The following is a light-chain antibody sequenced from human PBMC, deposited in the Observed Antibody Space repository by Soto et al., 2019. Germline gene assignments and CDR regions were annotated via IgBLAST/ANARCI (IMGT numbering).Light chain of an antibody. J-gene: IGLJ2*01. CDR2: LDRDGRH. V-gene: IGLV4-69*01. CDR3: QTWGTGIRV. Sequence: QLVLTQSPSASASLGASVKLTCTLSSGHSSYAIAWHQQPPEKGPRHLLSLDRDGRHTKGDGIPDRFSGSSSGAERYLIISSLQSEDEADYYCQTWGTGIRVFGGGTKLTVL. CDR1: SGHSSYA.